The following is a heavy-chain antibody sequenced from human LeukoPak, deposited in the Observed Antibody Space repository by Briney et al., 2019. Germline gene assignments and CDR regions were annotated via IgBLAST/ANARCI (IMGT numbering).Heavy chain of an antibody. CDR2: IRYDGSNK. CDR3: AREDSSGYTRYFDY. Sequence: GGSLRLSCAASGFTFSSYGMHWVRQAPGKGLEWVAFIRYDGSNKYYADSVKGRFTISRDNSKSTLYLQMNSLRAEDTAVYYCAREDSSGYTRYFDYWGQGTLVTVSS. J-gene: IGHJ4*02. CDR1: GFTFSSYG. D-gene: IGHD3-22*01. V-gene: IGHV3-30*02.